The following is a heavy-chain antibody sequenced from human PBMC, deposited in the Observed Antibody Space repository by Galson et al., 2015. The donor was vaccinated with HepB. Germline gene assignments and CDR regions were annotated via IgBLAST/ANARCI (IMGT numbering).Heavy chain of an antibody. V-gene: IGHV1-69*06. J-gene: IGHJ4*02. Sequence: SVKVSCKASGYTFTNYGISWVRQAPGQGLEWMGGVIPLFETPNYAQKLQGRVTITADRSTSTAYMELSSLRSEDTAVYYCARDRVVAGPGGGSLQEWGQGTLVTVSS. CDR2: VIPLFETP. CDR3: ARDRVVAGPGGGSLQE. D-gene: IGHD2-15*01. CDR1: GYTFTNYG.